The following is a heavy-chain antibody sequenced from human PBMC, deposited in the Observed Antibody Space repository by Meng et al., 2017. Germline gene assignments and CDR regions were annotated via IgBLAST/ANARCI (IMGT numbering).Heavy chain of an antibody. Sequence: GESLKISCSASGFTFSDYYMSWIRQATGKGLEWVSYIGSSGSTIYYADSVKGRFTISRDNAKNSLYLQMNSLRAEDTAVYYCARAFSGEPDDYWGQGTLVTVSS. CDR2: IGSSGSTI. CDR1: GFTFSDYY. V-gene: IGHV3-11*01. J-gene: IGHJ4*02. CDR3: ARAFSGEPDDY. D-gene: IGHD3-10*01.